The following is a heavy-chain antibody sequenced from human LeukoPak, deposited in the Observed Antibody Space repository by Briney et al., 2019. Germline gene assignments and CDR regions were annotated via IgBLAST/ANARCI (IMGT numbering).Heavy chain of an antibody. CDR2: IYTSGST. CDR3: ARPLWFGGWNDAFDI. CDR1: GGSISSYN. Sequence: SETLSLTCTVSGGSISSYNWSWIRQPAGKGLEWIGRIYTSGSTNYNPSLKSRVTMSVDTSKNQFSLKLSSVTAADTAVYYCARPLWFGGWNDAFDIWGQGTMVTVSS. D-gene: IGHD3-10*01. V-gene: IGHV4-4*07. J-gene: IGHJ3*02.